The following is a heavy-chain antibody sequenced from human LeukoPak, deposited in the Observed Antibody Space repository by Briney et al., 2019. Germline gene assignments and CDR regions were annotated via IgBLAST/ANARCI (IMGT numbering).Heavy chain of an antibody. CDR2: IYYSGTT. CDR1: GYSISSNSW. CDR3: ALYDGTYGYFGY. D-gene: IGHD1-26*01. Sequence: MASDTLSLTCAVSGYSISSNSWWGWIRQPPGKGLEWIGYIYYSGTTYYNSSLKSRVTMSVDTSKNQFSLKLNSVTAVDTAVYYCALYDGTYGYFGYWGQGSLVTVSS. J-gene: IGHJ4*02. V-gene: IGHV4-28*01.